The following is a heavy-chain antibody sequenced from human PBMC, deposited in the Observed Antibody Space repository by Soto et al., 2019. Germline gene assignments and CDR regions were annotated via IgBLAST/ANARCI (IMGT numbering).Heavy chain of an antibody. Sequence: PGESLKISCKGSGYSFTSYWIGWVRQMPGKGLEWMGIIYPGDSDTRYSPSFQGQVTISADKSISTAYLQWSSLKASDTAMYYCARLHDDSRGYYPNDAFDIWGQGTMVTV. D-gene: IGHD3-22*01. CDR2: IYPGDSDT. J-gene: IGHJ3*02. CDR1: GYSFTSYW. V-gene: IGHV5-51*01. CDR3: ARLHDDSRGYYPNDAFDI.